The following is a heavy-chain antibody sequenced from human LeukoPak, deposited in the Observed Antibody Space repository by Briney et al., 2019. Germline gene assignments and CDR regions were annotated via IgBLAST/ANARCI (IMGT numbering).Heavy chain of an antibody. CDR3: ARTGYSSGWYLPDNWFDP. CDR1: GGSISSYY. D-gene: IGHD6-19*01. CDR2: IYTSGST. V-gene: IGHV4-4*07. Sequence: SETLSLTCTVSGGSISSYYWSWIRQPAGKGLEWIGRIYTSGSTNYNPSLKSRVTISVDTSNNQFSLKLSSVTAADTAVYYCARTGYSSGWYLPDNWFDPWGQGTLVTVSS. J-gene: IGHJ5*02.